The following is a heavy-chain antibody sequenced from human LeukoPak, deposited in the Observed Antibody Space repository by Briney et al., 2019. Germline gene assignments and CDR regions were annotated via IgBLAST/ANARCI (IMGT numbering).Heavy chain of an antibody. D-gene: IGHD3-22*01. J-gene: IGHJ4*02. CDR2: IYYSGST. Sequence: GSLRLSCAASGFTFSSYEMNWVRQAPGKGLEWIGYIYYSGSTNYNPSLKSRVTISVDTSKNQFSLKLSSVTAADTAVYYCARLDYYHSSGIDYWGQGTLVTVSS. CDR1: GFTFSSYE. V-gene: IGHV4-59*01. CDR3: ARLDYYHSSGIDY.